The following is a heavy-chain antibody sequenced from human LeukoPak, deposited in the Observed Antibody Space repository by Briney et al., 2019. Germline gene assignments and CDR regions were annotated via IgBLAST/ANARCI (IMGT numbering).Heavy chain of an antibody. D-gene: IGHD3-16*01. J-gene: IGHJ5*02. CDR1: GDSISSNNW. CDR3: ARHYGP. V-gene: IGHV4-4*02. CDR2: ISHAGST. Sequence: SETLSLTCTVSGDSISSNNWWNWVRQPPGKGLDWIGEISHAGSTYYNPSLKSRVTISVDTSKNQFSLKLNSVTAADTAVYYCARHYGPWGQGTLVTVSS.